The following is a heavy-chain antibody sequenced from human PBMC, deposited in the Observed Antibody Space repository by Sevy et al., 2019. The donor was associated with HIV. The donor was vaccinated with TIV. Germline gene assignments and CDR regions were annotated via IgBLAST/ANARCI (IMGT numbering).Heavy chain of an antibody. CDR3: TTGDPYNRYGYLRPYFFDY. J-gene: IGHJ4*02. Sequence: GGSLRLSCAASGFTFTNTWMSWVRRAPGKGREGVGRIKSKPGGGTGDYTAPVKGQFSISRDDSKNTLYLQMNSLKTEDTAVYYCTTGDPYNRYGYLRPYFFDYWGQGTLVTVSS. D-gene: IGHD5-18*01. CDR1: GFTFTNTW. V-gene: IGHV3-15*01. CDR2: IKSKPGGGTG.